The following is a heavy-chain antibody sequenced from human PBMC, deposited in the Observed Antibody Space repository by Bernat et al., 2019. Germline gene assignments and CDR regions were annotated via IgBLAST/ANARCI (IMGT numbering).Heavy chain of an antibody. CDR2: IKSKTDGGTT. D-gene: IGHD6-13*01. CDR1: GFTFSNAW. CDR3: TTADSWYSSTGATLPLNY. Sequence: EVQLVESGGGLVKPGGSLRLSCAASGFTFSNAWMNWVRQAPGKGLEWVGRIKSKTDGGTTDYAAPVKGRFTISRDDSKNTLYLQMNSLKTEDTAVYYCTTADSWYSSTGATLPLNYWGQGTLVTVSS. V-gene: IGHV3-15*07. J-gene: IGHJ4*02.